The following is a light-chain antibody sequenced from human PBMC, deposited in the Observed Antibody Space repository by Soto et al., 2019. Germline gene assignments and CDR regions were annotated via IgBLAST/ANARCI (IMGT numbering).Light chain of an antibody. CDR2: DDS. V-gene: IGLV3-21*02. CDR3: QVWDSSSDHYV. J-gene: IGLJ1*01. Sequence: SYELTQPPSVSVAPGQTARITCEGNNIGSESVHWYQQKPGQAPVLVVYDDSDRPSGIPERFSGSNSGNTATLTISRVEGGDEADYYCQVWDSSSDHYVFGTGTKVTVL. CDR1: NIGSES.